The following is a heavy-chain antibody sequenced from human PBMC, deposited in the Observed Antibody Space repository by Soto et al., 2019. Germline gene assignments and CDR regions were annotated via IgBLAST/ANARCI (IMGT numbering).Heavy chain of an antibody. J-gene: IGHJ4*02. CDR3: ARVTPGAYYYDSSGRHFDY. V-gene: IGHV4-31*03. D-gene: IGHD3-22*01. CDR2: IYYSGST. Sequence: SETLSLTCTVSGGSISSGGYYCSCIRQHPGKGLEWIRYIYYSGSTYYNPSLKSRVTISVDTSKNQFSLKLSSVTAADTAVYYCARVTPGAYYYDSSGRHFDYWGQGTLVTVSS. CDR1: GGSISSGGYY.